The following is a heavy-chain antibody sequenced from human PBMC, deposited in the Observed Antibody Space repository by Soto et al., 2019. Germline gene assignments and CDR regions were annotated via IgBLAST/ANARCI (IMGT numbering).Heavy chain of an antibody. Sequence: QVLLQESGPGLVKPSETLSLTCTVSGGSVSSGSYYWSWIRQPPGKGLEWIGYIYYSGSTNYNPSLKRRVTIAVDTSKNQFSLKLSSVTAADTAVYYCASYSSGWYDVTYWGQGTLVTVSS. V-gene: IGHV4-61*01. CDR1: GGSVSSGSYY. CDR2: IYYSGST. D-gene: IGHD6-19*01. CDR3: ASYSSGWYDVTY. J-gene: IGHJ4*02.